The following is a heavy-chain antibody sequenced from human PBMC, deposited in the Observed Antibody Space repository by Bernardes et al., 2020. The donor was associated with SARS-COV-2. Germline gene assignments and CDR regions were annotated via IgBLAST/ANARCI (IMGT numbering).Heavy chain of an antibody. J-gene: IGHJ5*02. D-gene: IGHD5-12*01. CDR3: ARDHHPITPIRWGWFDP. V-gene: IGHV3-33*01. Sequence: GGSLRLSCAASGFTFSSYGMHWVRQAPGKGLEWVAVIWYDGSNKYYADSVKGRFTISRDNSKNTLYLQMNSLRAEDTAVYYCARDHHPITPIRWGWFDPWGQGTLVTVSS. CDR2: IWYDGSNK. CDR1: GFTFSSYG.